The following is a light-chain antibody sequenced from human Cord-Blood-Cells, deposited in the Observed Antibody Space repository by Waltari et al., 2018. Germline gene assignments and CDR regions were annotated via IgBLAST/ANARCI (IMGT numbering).Light chain of an antibody. Sequence: DIVMTQSPDSLAVSLGERATINCKSSQSVLYSSNNKNYLAWYQHKPGQPPKLLICLASTREAGVPDRFSGSGSGTDVTLTISSLQAEDVAVYCCQPYYSTPYTFGQGTKLEIK. J-gene: IGKJ2*01. CDR3: QPYYSTPYT. CDR2: LAS. V-gene: IGKV4-1*01. CDR1: QSVLYSSNNKNY.